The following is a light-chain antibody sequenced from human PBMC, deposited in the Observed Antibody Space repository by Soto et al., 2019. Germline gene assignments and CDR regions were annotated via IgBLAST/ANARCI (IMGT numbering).Light chain of an antibody. J-gene: IGKJ1*01. CDR3: QKYGNFWK. Sequence: EIVMTQSPATLSVSPVERATLSCRASQSVSSNLAWYQQKPGQAPRLLIYGASTRATGIPARFSGSGSGTDFSLTIRRLEPDDFAVYYCQKYGNFWKFGQGTKVDI. CDR1: QSVSSN. CDR2: GAS. V-gene: IGKV3-15*01.